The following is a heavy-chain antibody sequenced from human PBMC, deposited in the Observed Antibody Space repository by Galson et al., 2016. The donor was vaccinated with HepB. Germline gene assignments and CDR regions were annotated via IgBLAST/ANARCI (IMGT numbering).Heavy chain of an antibody. CDR3: ATNGYYCVDV. V-gene: IGHV4-38-2*01. Sequence: ETLSLTCAVSGYSISSGYRWGWIRQPPGKGLEWIANIYHDGDTYYDPSLQSRANASVATSKNQFSLRLTSVTAADTAVYYCATNGYYCVDVWGQGTTVTVSS. CDR1: GYSISSGYR. D-gene: IGHD2-15*01. CDR2: IYHDGDT. J-gene: IGHJ6*02.